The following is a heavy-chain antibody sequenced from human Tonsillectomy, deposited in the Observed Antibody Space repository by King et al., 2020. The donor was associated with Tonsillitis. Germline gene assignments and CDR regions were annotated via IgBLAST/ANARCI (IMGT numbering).Heavy chain of an antibody. Sequence: VQLVESGGGLVQPGGSLRLSCAASGFTLSDYWMSWVRQAPGKGLEWGANIKQDGSEIYYLDSVKGRFAISRDNTKNSLFLQLNSLRVEDTAMYYCARGGSGYTPWGQGTLVTVSS. D-gene: IGHD5-12*01. V-gene: IGHV3-7*01. J-gene: IGHJ4*02. CDR3: ARGGSGYTP. CDR2: IKQDGSEI. CDR1: GFTLSDYW.